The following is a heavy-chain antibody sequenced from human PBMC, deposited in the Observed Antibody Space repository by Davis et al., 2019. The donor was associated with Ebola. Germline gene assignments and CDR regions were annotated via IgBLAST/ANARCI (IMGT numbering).Heavy chain of an antibody. CDR2: INPNSGGT. V-gene: IGHV1-2*02. CDR3: AREGTMIGLPGY. CDR1: GYTFTGYY. Sequence: ASAKISCNASGYTFTGYYMHCVRQAPGLGLEWMGWINPNSGGTNYAQKFQGRVTMTRDTSISTAYLELSRLRSDDTAVYYCAREGTMIGLPGYWGQGTLVTVSS. J-gene: IGHJ4*02. D-gene: IGHD1-1*01.